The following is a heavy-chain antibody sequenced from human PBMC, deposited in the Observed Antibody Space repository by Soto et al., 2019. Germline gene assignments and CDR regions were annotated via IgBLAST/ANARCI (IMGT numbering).Heavy chain of an antibody. V-gene: IGHV3-15*01. J-gene: IGHJ6*02. D-gene: IGHD2-2*01. CDR1: GFTFSNAW. CDR3: TTDQLCSSTSCYDYYYGMDV. CDR2: IKSKTDGGTT. Sequence: PGGSLRLSCVASGFTFSNAWMSWVRQAPGKGLEWVGRIKSKTDGGTTDYAAPVKGRFTISRDDSKNTLYLQMNSLKTEDTAVYYCTTDQLCSSTSCYDYYYGMDVWGQGTTVTVSS.